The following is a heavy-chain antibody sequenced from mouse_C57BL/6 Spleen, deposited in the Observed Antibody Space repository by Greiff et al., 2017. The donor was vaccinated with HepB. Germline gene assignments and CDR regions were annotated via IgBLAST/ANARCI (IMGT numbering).Heavy chain of an antibody. V-gene: IGHV1-53*01. J-gene: IGHJ2*01. CDR2: INPSNGGT. D-gene: IGHD1-1*01. CDR1: GYTFTSYW. Sequence: QVQLQQPGTELVKPGASVKLSCKASGYTFTSYWMHWVKQRPGQGLEWIGNINPSNGGTKYNEKFKSKATMTVDKSSSTAYMQLSSLTSEDSAVYYCAREGFIPTVFDYWGQGTTLTVSS. CDR3: AREGFIPTVFDY.